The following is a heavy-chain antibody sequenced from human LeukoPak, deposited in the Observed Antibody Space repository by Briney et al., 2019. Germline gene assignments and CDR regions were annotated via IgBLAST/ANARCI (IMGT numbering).Heavy chain of an antibody. V-gene: IGHV4-34*01. J-gene: IGHJ5*02. D-gene: IGHD5-24*01. CDR1: GGSFNGYY. CDR3: ARGEMATNSSVRTGWFDP. CDR2: INHSGST. Sequence: SETLSLTCAVYGGSFNGYYWSWIRQPPGKGLEWIGEINHSGSTNYNPSLKSRVTISVDTSKNQFSLKLSSVTAADTAVYYCARGEMATNSSVRTGWFDPWGQGTLVTVSS.